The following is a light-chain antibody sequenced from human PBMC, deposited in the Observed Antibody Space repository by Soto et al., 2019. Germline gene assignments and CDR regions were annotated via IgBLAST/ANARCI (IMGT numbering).Light chain of an antibody. CDR1: QSVAGS. V-gene: IGKV3-20*01. CDR3: QQYGSSPT. J-gene: IGKJ1*01. CDR2: GAS. Sequence: EFVLPQSPATLSLSPGERAILSCRASQSVAGSLAWYQQKPGQAPRLLIYGASSRATGIPDRFSGSGSGTDFTLTISRLEPEDFAVYYCQQYGSSPTFGQGTKVDIK.